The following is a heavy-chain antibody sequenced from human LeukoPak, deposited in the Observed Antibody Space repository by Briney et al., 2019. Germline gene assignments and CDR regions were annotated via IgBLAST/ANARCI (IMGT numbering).Heavy chain of an antibody. D-gene: IGHD6-19*01. CDR1: GFTFSSYS. J-gene: IGHJ4*02. CDR2: ISSSSSTI. V-gene: IGHV3-48*02. Sequence: GGSLRLSCAASGFTFSSYSMSWVRQAPGKGLEWVSYISSSSSTIYYADSVKGRFTISRDNAKNSLYLQMNSLRDEDTAVCYCARDRYSSGWYGDYWGQGTLVTVSS. CDR3: ARDRYSSGWYGDY.